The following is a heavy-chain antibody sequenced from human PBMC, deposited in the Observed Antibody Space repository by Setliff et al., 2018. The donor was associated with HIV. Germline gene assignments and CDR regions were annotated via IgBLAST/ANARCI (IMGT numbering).Heavy chain of an antibody. CDR3: AKDMEYDTSVYYHWYFDL. Sequence: LRLSCAASRFTFSSSWMHWVRQAPGKGLVWVSRINSDGSSTSYADSVKGRFTISRDNAKNTLYLQMNSLRAEDTALYYCAKDMEYDTSVYYHWYFDLWGRGALVTVSS. CDR1: RFTFSSSW. J-gene: IGHJ2*01. CDR2: INSDGSST. V-gene: IGHV3-74*01. D-gene: IGHD3-22*01.